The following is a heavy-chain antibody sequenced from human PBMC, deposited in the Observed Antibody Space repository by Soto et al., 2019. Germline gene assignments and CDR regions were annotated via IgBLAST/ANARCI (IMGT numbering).Heavy chain of an antibody. CDR3: ARDIFWGGFGESNWLDP. Sequence: PSETLSLTCTVSGGSISSYDWSWIRQPPGKGLEWIGYIYYSGSTNYNPSLKSRVTISVDTSKNQFSLKLSSVTAADTAVYYCARDIFWGGFGESNWLDPWGQGTLVTVSS. J-gene: IGHJ5*02. CDR1: GGSISSYD. V-gene: IGHV4-59*12. CDR2: IYYSGST. D-gene: IGHD3-10*01.